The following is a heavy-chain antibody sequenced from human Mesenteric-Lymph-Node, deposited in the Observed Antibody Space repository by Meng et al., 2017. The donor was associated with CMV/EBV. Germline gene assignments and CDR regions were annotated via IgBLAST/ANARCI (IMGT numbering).Heavy chain of an antibody. V-gene: IGHV1-2*06. D-gene: IGHD3-10*01. J-gene: IGHJ4*02. CDR3: ARNAMGYSGPGSYNVDS. Sequence: MRGMRRAAGQGLEGTGRTIPDGGCTLDAQIVQGRVTRTRDTSTNTAYMDLMRLSADDTAVYYCARNAMGYSGPGSYNVDSWGQGNLVTVSS. CDR2: TIPDGGCT.